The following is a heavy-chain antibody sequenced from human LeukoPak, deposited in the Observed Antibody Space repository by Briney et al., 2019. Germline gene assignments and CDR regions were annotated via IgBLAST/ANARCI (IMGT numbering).Heavy chain of an antibody. J-gene: IGHJ3*02. D-gene: IGHD3-22*01. V-gene: IGHV3-33*01. CDR2: IWYDGSHQ. CDR3: ARGLIVVVPYAFDI. Sequence: GSSLRLSCAASGFPFSGSGMHWVRQAPGKGLEWVAVIWYDGSHQYYADSVKGRFTISRDNSKNTLYLQMNSLRAEDTAVYYCARGLIVVVPYAFDIWGQGTMVTVSS. CDR1: GFPFSGSG.